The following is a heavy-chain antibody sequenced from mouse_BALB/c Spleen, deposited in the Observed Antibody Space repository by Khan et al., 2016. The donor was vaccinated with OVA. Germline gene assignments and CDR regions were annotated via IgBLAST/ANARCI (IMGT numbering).Heavy chain of an antibody. V-gene: IGHV1S132*01. CDR1: GYIFTNYW. D-gene: IGHD3-2*02. Sequence: QVQLQQSGAELVRPGASVKLSCKTSGYIFTNYWIHWVKQRSGQGLEWIARIYPGTDNTYYNEKLKDKAILTVDTSSSTAYMHLSSLKSGDSAVYFCAREEALYYFDYGGPGTTLTVSS. CDR3: AREEALYYFDY. J-gene: IGHJ2*01. CDR2: IYPGTDNT.